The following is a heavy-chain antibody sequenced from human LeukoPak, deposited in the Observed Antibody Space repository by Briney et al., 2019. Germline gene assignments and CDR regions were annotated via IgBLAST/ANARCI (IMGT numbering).Heavy chain of an antibody. CDR1: GFTFSSYS. CDR2: ISSSSSSTI. J-gene: IGHJ4*02. V-gene: IGHV3-48*04. CDR3: ARISLSLGPLIPAVGNIDH. Sequence: PGGSLRLSCAASGFTFSSYSMNWVRQAPGKGLEWVSYISSSSSSTIYYADSVKGRFTISRDNAKNSMYLQMNSLRAEDTAVYYCARISLSLGPLIPAVGNIDHWGQGTLVTVSS. D-gene: IGHD6-13*01.